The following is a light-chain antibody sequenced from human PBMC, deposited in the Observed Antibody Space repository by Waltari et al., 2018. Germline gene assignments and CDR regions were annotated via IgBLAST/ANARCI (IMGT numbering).Light chain of an antibody. Sequence: SSELTQDPAVSVAMGQTVRIPCQGDSLRSHYASWYQQRPGQAPILFMYDKNNRPSGVPDRFSGSSSHNTASLTITGAQAEDEASYYCHSRDASGVAGSFGGGTKLTVL. CDR2: DKN. V-gene: IGLV3-19*01. CDR3: HSRDASGVAGS. J-gene: IGLJ2*01. CDR1: SLRSHY.